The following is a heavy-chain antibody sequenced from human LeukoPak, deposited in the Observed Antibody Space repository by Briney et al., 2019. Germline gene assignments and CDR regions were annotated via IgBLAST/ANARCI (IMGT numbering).Heavy chain of an antibody. Sequence: GGSLRLSCAASGFTFGSYGMHWVRHAPGRGLEWVALIRYDGSNKYYADSVKGRFTISRDNSKNTLYLQMNSLRAEDTAVYYCTRNLGYCTGGGCYADYWGQRTLVTVSS. CDR1: GFTFGSYG. CDR3: TRNLGYCTGGGCYADY. D-gene: IGHD2-15*01. J-gene: IGHJ4*02. CDR2: IRYDGSNK. V-gene: IGHV3-30*02.